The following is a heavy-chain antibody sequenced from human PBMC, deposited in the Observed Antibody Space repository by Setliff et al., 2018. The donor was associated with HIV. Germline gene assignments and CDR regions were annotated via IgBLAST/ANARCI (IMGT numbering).Heavy chain of an antibody. CDR1: GFSISSRYY. J-gene: IGHJ4*02. Sequence: SETLSLTCDVSGFSISSRYYWGWIRQSPGKGLEWIGNIYHTGSSYYNPSLNDRATITLDTSKNQFSLKLNSVTAADTAVYYCARDVLDLVIPVYGFWGQGIPVTVSS. CDR3: ARDVLDLVIPVYGF. CDR2: IYHTGSS. D-gene: IGHD3-16*02. V-gene: IGHV4-38-2*02.